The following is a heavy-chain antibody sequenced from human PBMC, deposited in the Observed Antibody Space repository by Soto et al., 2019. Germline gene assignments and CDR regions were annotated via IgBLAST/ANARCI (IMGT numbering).Heavy chain of an antibody. V-gene: IGHV5-51*01. CDR1: GYSFTSYW. D-gene: IGHD6-13*01. Sequence: PWESLKLSCKGSGYSFTSYWIGWVRQMPGKGLEWMGIIYPGDSDTRYSPSFQGQVTISADKSISTAYLQWSSLKASDTAMYYCARTSAAGKYYYGMDVWGQGTTVIVSS. J-gene: IGHJ6*02. CDR2: IYPGDSDT. CDR3: ARTSAAGKYYYGMDV.